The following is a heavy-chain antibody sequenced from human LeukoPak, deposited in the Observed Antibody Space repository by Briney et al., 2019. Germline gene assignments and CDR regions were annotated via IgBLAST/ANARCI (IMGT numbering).Heavy chain of an antibody. CDR1: GFTVRSYW. J-gene: IGHJ4*02. D-gene: IGHD2-21*02. Sequence: GGSLRLSCAASGFTVRSYWMRWVRQAPGKGLVWVSRINSDGSTTIYADSVKGRFTISRDNAKNTLYLQMNSLRVEDTAVYYCARAYCGADCYRSPFDDWGQGTLVTVSS. CDR3: ARAYCGADCYRSPFDD. CDR2: INSDGSTT. V-gene: IGHV3-74*01.